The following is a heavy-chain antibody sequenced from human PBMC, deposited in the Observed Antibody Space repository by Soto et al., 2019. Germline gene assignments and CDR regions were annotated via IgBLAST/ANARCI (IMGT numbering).Heavy chain of an antibody. V-gene: IGHV3-23*01. D-gene: IGHD3-22*01. CDR3: AKKGEKGSYYYDSSAYYLFDY. CDR2: VSGSGGST. Sequence: GLLLRVWCSASGVPIRSHARNWIRKTKGKGLQWVSTVSGSGGSTCYADSVKGRFTISRDNSKNTLYLQMNSLRAEDTAVYYCAKKGEKGSYYYDSSAYYLFDYWGQGTLVTVSS. J-gene: IGHJ4*02. CDR1: GVPIRSHA.